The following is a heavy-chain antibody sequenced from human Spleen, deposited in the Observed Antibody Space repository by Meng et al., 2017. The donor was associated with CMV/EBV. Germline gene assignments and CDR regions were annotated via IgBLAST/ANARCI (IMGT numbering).Heavy chain of an antibody. Sequence: LTCTFSGYSLTTSGVGVGWLRQPPGKALEWLALIYWNDDERYSPSLKNRLTITKDTSKNQVVLTMTNMDPVDTATYYCARSLSNWFDPWGQGTLVTVSS. J-gene: IGHJ5*02. CDR2: IYWNDDE. CDR3: ARSLSNWFDP. V-gene: IGHV2-5*01. CDR1: GYSLTTSGVG.